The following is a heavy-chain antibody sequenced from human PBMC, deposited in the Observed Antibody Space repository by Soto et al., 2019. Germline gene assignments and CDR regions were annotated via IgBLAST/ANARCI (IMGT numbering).Heavy chain of an antibody. V-gene: IGHV1-69*15. CDR1: GGTFSNYA. Sequence: QVQLVQSGAEVKKPGSSVKVSCKASGGTFSNYAITWVRQAPGQGLEWLGRIIPIFGSANFAQKFQGRVTLTAXEXTPXVYMELSSLRSDDTAVYYCAKDGGKDGYFGNWFDPWGQGTLVTVSS. CDR3: AKDGGKDGYFGNWFDP. J-gene: IGHJ5*02. D-gene: IGHD5-12*01. CDR2: IIPIFGSA.